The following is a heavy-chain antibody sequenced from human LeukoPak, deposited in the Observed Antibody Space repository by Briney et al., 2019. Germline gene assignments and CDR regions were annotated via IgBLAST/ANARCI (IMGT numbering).Heavy chain of an antibody. J-gene: IGHJ4*02. V-gene: IGHV3-7*04. CDR2: IKQDGTEK. Sequence: GGSLRLSCAASGFTFDRFWMSWVRQPPGKGLEWVANIKQDGTEKYSVDSVKGRFSISRDNAKNSLYLQMNSLRAEDTAVYYCARGYLKSFDYWGQGTLVTVSS. D-gene: IGHD1-26*01. CDR1: GFTFDRFW. CDR3: ARGYLKSFDY.